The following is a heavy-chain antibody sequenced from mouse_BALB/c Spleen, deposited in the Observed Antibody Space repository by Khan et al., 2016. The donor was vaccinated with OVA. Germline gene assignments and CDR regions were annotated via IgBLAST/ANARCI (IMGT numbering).Heavy chain of an antibody. D-gene: IGHD2-14*01. CDR3: ARSTYRYAFVY. J-gene: IGHJ3*01. CDR1: GDSITSGY. CDR2: IIYTGYT. Sequence: EVQLQESGPSLVKPSQTLSLTCSVTGDSITSGYWNWIRKFPGNKLEYMGYIIYTGYTYYNPSLKSRISITRHTSKKQYYLQLNSVTDDDTATYYCARSTYRYAFVYWGQGTLVTVSA. V-gene: IGHV3-8*02.